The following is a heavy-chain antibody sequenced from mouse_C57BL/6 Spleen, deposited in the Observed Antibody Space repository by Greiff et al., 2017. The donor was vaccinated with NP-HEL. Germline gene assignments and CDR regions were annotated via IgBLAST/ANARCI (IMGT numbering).Heavy chain of an antibody. CDR2: IDPISGGT. V-gene: IGHV1-72*01. Sequence: QVQLQQPGAELVKPGASVKLSCKASGYTFTSYWMHWVKQRPGRGLEWIGRIDPISGGTKYNEKFKSKATLTVDKPSITAYMQLSSLTSEDSAVYYCARGDGYDWFAYWGQGTLVTVSA. CDR1: GYTFTSYW. J-gene: IGHJ3*01. CDR3: ARGDGYDWFAY. D-gene: IGHD2-2*01.